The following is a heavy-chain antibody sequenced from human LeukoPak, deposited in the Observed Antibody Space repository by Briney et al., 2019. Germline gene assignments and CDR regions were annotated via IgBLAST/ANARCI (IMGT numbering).Heavy chain of an antibody. CDR3: AKYVSTGSYFDY. V-gene: IGHV3-23*01. D-gene: IGHD3-10*02. Sequence: PGGSLRLSCAASGFTFANSAMSWVRQAPGKGLEWVSTINDAGTSTDYADSVKGQFTISRDNSKSTVFLQMNRLRAEDTAVYYCAKYVSTGSYFDYWGQGTWSPSPQ. J-gene: IGHJ4*02. CDR1: GFTFANSA. CDR2: INDAGTST.